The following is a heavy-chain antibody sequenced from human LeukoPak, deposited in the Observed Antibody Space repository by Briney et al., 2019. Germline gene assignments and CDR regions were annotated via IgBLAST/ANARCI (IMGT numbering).Heavy chain of an antibody. Sequence: GGSLCPSCAASGSTFSSEAMGWVRQAPGRGLEWDSSIRGIAIVTHTADSGKGRFTISRDNSKSAPYPQINSLRAEDTAVYNCAKDRSMVRGVIIMFCYWGQGTPVTVSS. CDR1: GSTFSSEA. D-gene: IGHD3-10*01. V-gene: IGHV3-23*01. J-gene: IGHJ4*02. CDR3: AKDRSMVRGVIIMFCY. CDR2: IRGIAIVT.